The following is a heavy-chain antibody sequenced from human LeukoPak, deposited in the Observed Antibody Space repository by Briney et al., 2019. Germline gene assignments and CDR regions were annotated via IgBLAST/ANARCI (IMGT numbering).Heavy chain of an antibody. J-gene: IGHJ3*01. CDR1: GGSFSSYY. Sequence: SETPSLTCAIYGGSFSSYYWSWIRQPPGKGLEWIGEINHSGGTNYNPSLKSRVTISVDTSKNQFSLKVNSVTAADTAVYYCARVTAAGGTDDAFDVWGRGTMVTVSS. V-gene: IGHV4-34*01. CDR2: INHSGGT. D-gene: IGHD2-21*02. CDR3: ARVTAAGGTDDAFDV.